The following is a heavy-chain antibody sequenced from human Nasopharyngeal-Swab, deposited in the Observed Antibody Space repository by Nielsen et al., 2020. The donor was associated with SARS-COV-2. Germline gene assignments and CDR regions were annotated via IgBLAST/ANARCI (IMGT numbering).Heavy chain of an antibody. D-gene: IGHD6-6*01. V-gene: IGHV3-9*01. CDR2: IRWNSGSI. J-gene: IGHJ6*03. Sequence: SLKMSCAASGFTFDDYAMHWVRQAPGKGLEWVSGIRWNSGSIGYADSVKGRFTISRDNAKNSLYLQMNSLRAEDTALYYCAKDVLVRAHYYYYVDVWGKGTTVTVSS. CDR3: AKDVLVRAHYYYYVDV. CDR1: GFTFDDYA.